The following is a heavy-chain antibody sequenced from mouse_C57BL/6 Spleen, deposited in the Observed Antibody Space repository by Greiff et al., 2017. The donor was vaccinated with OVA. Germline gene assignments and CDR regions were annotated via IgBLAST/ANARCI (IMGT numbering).Heavy chain of an antibody. J-gene: IGHJ2*01. Sequence: EVQLQQSGPELVKPGASVKISCKASGYSFTGYYMNWVKQSPEKSLEWIGEINPSTGGTTYNQKFQAKATLTVDKSSSTAYMQLKSLTSEDSAVYYCARKIYYDYDDFDYWGQGTTLTVSS. CDR2: INPSTGGT. CDR3: ARKIYYDYDDFDY. CDR1: GYSFTGYY. D-gene: IGHD2-4*01. V-gene: IGHV1-42*01.